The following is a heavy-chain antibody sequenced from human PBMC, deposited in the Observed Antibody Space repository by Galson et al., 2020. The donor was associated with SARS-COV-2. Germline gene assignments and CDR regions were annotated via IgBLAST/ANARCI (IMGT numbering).Heavy chain of an antibody. CDR3: ARNIYDYVWGSYRSHWYFDL. Sequence: GESLKISCAASGFTFSDYYMSWIRQAPGKGLEWVSYISSSGSTIYYADSVKGRFTISRDNAKNSLYLQMNSLRAEDTAVYYCARNIYDYVWGSYRSHWYFDLWGRGTLVTVSS. D-gene: IGHD3-16*02. CDR2: ISSSGSTI. CDR1: GFTFSDYY. V-gene: IGHV3-11*01. J-gene: IGHJ2*01.